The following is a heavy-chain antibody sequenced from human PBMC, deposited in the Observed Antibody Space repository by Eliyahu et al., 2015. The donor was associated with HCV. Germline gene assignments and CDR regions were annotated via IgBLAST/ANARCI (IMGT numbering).Heavy chain of an antibody. J-gene: IGHJ6*02. V-gene: IGHV4-59*01. CDR2: IYYSGST. Sequence: QVQLQESGPGLVKPSETLSLTCTVSGGSISSYYWSWIRQPPGKGLEWIGYIYYSGSTNYNPSLKSRVTISVDTPKNQFSLKLSSVTAADTAVYYCARDLAPSYDILTGLPYYYYGMDVWGQGTTVTVSS. CDR1: GGSISSYY. CDR3: ARDLAPSYDILTGLPYYYYGMDV. D-gene: IGHD3-9*01.